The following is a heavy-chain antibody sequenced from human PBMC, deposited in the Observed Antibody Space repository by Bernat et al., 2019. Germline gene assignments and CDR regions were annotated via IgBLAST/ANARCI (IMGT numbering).Heavy chain of an antibody. D-gene: IGHD1-26*01. CDR2: LRGKTNSYTT. Sequence: EVLLVESGGGLVQPGGSLKLSCAASVFTLSDSVMAWVRQASGKGLEWVGHLRGKTNSYTTAYAASVKGRFTISRDDSKNTVYLQMNSLKTEDTAMYYCLRGPREGFDNGGQGTLVTVSS. J-gene: IGHJ4*02. CDR3: LRGPREGFDN. CDR1: VFTLSDSV. V-gene: IGHV3-73*01.